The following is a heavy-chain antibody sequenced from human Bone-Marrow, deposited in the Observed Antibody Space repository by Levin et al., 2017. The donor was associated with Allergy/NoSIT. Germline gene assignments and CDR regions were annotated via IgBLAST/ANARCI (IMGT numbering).Heavy chain of an antibody. D-gene: IGHD1-14*01. V-gene: IGHV3-53*01. Sequence: LSLTCAASGLTVRNNYMSWVRPAPGKGLEWVALIYSRGDTYYADSVKGRFTISRDNSKNTLYLQMNSLRTEDTAVYHCARNIPVTDLGFWGRGTLVTVSS. J-gene: IGHJ4*02. CDR2: IYSRGDT. CDR1: GLTVRNNY. CDR3: ARNIPVTDLGF.